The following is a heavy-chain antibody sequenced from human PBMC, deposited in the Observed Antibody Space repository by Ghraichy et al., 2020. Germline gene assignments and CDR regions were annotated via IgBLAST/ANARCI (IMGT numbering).Heavy chain of an antibody. Sequence: GGSLRLSCAASGFIFSDSYMSWIRQAPGKGLEWIAYIRNSGATIYYRDSVKGRFTISRDNTKDLLYLQMNSLRADDTAVYYCVRGYYYDTSGPKYYFDSWGQGTLVTVSS. CDR2: IRNSGATI. D-gene: IGHD3-22*01. CDR3: VRGYYYDTSGPKYYFDS. CDR1: GFIFSDSY. V-gene: IGHV3-11*01. J-gene: IGHJ4*02.